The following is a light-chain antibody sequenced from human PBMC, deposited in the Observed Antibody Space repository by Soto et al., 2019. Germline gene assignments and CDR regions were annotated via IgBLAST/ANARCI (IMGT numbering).Light chain of an antibody. CDR3: QHFATLPYS. Sequence: DIQMAQSPSSLSAFVGDSVTFTCQASQDITNQLNWYQQQPGKAPKLLIYDASSLERGVPSRFRGSGSGTVFILTINSLQPEDVATYYCQHFATLPYSFGQGTKLEI. CDR1: QDITNQ. V-gene: IGKV1-33*01. J-gene: IGKJ2*03. CDR2: DAS.